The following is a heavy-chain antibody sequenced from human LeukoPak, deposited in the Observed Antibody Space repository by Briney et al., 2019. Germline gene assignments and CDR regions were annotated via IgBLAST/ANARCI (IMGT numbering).Heavy chain of an antibody. D-gene: IGHD6-13*01. CDR2: ISSTSSFI. Sequence: PGGSLRLSCAASGFSFSSYTMNWVRQAPGKGLGWVSSISSTSSFIYKADSLKGRVTISRDNAKNTLFLQMNSLRAEDTAVYYCARDPQGYSSRWFDYWGQGTLVTVSS. CDR3: ARDPQGYSSRWFDY. J-gene: IGHJ4*02. CDR1: GFSFSSYT. V-gene: IGHV3-21*01.